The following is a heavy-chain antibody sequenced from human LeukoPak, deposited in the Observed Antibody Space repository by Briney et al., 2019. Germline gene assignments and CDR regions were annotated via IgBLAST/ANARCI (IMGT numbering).Heavy chain of an antibody. Sequence: GGSLRLSCAASGFTFSSYSMNWVRQAPGKGPEWVSYISSSSSTIYYADSVKGRFTISRDNAKNSLYLQMNSLRAEDTAVYYCAREERRGYSGLSTSYYFDYWGQGTLVTVSS. J-gene: IGHJ4*02. CDR1: GFTFSSYS. D-gene: IGHD5-18*01. CDR2: ISSSSSTI. CDR3: AREERRGYSGLSTSYYFDY. V-gene: IGHV3-48*04.